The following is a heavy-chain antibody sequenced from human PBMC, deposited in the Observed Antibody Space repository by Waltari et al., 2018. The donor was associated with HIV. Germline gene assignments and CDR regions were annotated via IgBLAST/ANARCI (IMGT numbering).Heavy chain of an antibody. J-gene: IGHJ4*02. D-gene: IGHD3-10*01. CDR1: GFSFSTSW. CDR3: ATGFVPGY. Sequence: EVQLVESGGGLVQPGESLRLSCTASGFSFSTSWMSWVRQSPGKGLEWVANMKEDGSKKRYADSVKGRFIISRDNAMNSLYLQMNNLRAEDTAVYYCATGFVPGYWGQGTLVTVSS. CDR2: MKEDGSKK. V-gene: IGHV3-7*01.